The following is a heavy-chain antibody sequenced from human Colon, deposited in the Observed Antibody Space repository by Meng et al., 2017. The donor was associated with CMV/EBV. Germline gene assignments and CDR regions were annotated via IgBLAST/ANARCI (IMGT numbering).Heavy chain of an antibody. J-gene: IGHJ4*02. Sequence: GESLKISCAASGFTFHVYEMTWVRQAPGKGLEWVSYISGSGSTIYYADSVKGRFTISRDNAKNSLYLQMNSLRAEDTALYYCARVGRMVTFEGPIVTLDHWGQGTLVTVSS. CDR3: ARVGRMVTFEGPIVTLDH. CDR1: GFTFHVYE. V-gene: IGHV3-48*03. CDR2: ISGSGSTI. D-gene: IGHD3-16*02.